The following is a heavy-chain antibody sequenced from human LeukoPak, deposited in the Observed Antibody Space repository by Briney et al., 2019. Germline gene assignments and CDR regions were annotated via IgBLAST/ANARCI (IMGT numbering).Heavy chain of an antibody. CDR3: ARPRHTAMVIGFDY. D-gene: IGHD5-18*01. V-gene: IGHV1-69*05. CDR2: IIPIFGTA. J-gene: IGHJ4*02. Sequence: SVKVSCKASGGTFSSYAISWVRQAPGQGLEWMGGIIPIFGTANYAQKFQGRVTIITDESTSTAYMELSSLRSEDTAVYYCARPRHTAMVIGFDYWGQGTLVTVSS. CDR1: GGTFSSYA.